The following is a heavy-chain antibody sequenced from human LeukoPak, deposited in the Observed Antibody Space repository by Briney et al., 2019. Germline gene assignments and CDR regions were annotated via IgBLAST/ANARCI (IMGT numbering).Heavy chain of an antibody. J-gene: IGHJ4*02. CDR3: ARFEGYGSGNN. CDR1: GFSFR. Sequence: GGSLRLSCAASGFSFRMSWVRQAPGTGLAGVANIGQDGSEKYYVDSGKGRFTISRDNAKNSLYLQMNSLRAEDTAVYYCARFEGYGSGNNWGQGTLVTVSS. V-gene: IGHV3-7*01. CDR2: IGQDGSEK. D-gene: IGHD3-10*01.